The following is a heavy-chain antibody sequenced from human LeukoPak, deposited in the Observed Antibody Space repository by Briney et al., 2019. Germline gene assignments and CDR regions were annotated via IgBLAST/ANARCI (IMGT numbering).Heavy chain of an antibody. CDR3: ARDGLLGFGEPPYYLDY. D-gene: IGHD3-10*01. CDR1: GFTFSSYG. V-gene: IGHV3-33*01. CDR2: IWYDGSNK. Sequence: GGSLRLSCAASGFTFSSYGMHWVRQAPGKGLEWVAVIWYDGSNKYYADSVKGRFTISRDNSKNTLYLQMNSLRAEDTAVYCCARDGLLGFGEPPYYLDYWGQGTLVTVSS. J-gene: IGHJ4*02.